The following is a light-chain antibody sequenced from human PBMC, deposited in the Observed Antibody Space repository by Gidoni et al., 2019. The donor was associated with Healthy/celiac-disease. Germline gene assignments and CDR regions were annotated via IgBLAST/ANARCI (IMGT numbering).Light chain of an antibody. J-gene: IGKJ1*01. CDR1: QSVRRY. V-gene: IGKV3-11*01. CDR2: DAS. CDR3: QQRYNWPT. Sequence: EIVLTPSPATLSLSPGERATLSCRASQSVRRYLAWYQQKAGQAPRILIYDASNRATGIPARFSGSGSGTDFTLTISSLEPEDFAVYYCQQRYNWPTFGQGTKVEIK.